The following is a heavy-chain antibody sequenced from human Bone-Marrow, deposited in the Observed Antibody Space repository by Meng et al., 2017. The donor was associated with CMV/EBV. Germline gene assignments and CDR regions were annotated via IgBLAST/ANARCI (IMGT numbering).Heavy chain of an antibody. CDR2: IYYSGTT. CDR1: GGSVSSNSYY. J-gene: IGHJ4*02. Sequence: SETLSLTCTVSGGSVSSNSYYWNWIRQPPGKGLEWIGYIYYSGTTSYNPSLKSRVTISVDTSKNQFSLKLSSVTAADTAVYYCASSGRYDFWSGYYIPADYWGQGTLVTVSS. CDR3: ASSGRYDFWSGYYIPADY. D-gene: IGHD3-3*01. V-gene: IGHV4-61*01.